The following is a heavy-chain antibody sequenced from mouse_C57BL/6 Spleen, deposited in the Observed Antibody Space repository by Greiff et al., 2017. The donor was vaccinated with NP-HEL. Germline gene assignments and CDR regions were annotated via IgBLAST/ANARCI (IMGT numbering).Heavy chain of an antibody. Sequence: QVQLQQSGAELVRPGTSVKVSCKASGYAFTNYLIEWVKQRPGQGLEWIGVINPGSGGTNYNEKFKGKATLTADKSSSTAYMQLSSLTSEDSAVYFCARSRDYDTWFAYWGQGTLVTVSA. V-gene: IGHV1-54*01. CDR2: INPGSGGT. CDR3: ARSRDYDTWFAY. J-gene: IGHJ3*01. CDR1: GYAFTNYL. D-gene: IGHD2-4*01.